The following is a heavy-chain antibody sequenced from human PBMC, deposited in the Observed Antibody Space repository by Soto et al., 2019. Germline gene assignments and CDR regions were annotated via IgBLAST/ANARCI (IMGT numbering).Heavy chain of an antibody. V-gene: IGHV4-39*01. Sequence: SETLSLTCTVSGGSISSSSYYWGWIRQPPGKGLEWIGSIYYSGSTYYNPSLKSRVTISVDTSKNQFSLKLSSVTAADTAVYYCARHSSGYSYGQDWGQGTLVTVSS. CDR2: IYYSGST. J-gene: IGHJ4*02. CDR1: GGSISSSSYY. D-gene: IGHD5-18*01. CDR3: ARHSSGYSYGQD.